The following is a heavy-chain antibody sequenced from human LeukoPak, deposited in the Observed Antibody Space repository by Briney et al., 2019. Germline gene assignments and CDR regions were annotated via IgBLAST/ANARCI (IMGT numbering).Heavy chain of an antibody. Sequence: GGSLRLSCAASGFTFSSYAMHWARRAPGKGLEWVAVISYDGSNKYYRDSVKGRFTISRDNSKDTLYLQMNSLRAEDTALYYCAKGGEICSGGSCSPGYWGQGTLVTVSS. CDR1: GFTFSSYA. D-gene: IGHD2-15*01. J-gene: IGHJ4*02. CDR3: AKGGEICSGGSCSPGY. CDR2: ISYDGSNK. V-gene: IGHV3-30*04.